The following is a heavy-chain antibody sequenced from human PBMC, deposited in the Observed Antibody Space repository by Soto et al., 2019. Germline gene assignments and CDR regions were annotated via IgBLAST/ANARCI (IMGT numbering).Heavy chain of an antibody. Sequence: SETLSHTCDVYGGTFSGYYWSWIRQPPGKGLEWIGEINHSGSTNYNPSLKSRVTISVYRSKNQFSLKLSSVTAADTAVYYCARERDYGDSYDAFDIWGQGTMVT. CDR3: ARERDYGDSYDAFDI. CDR2: INHSGST. D-gene: IGHD4-17*01. CDR1: GGTFSGYY. V-gene: IGHV4-34*01. J-gene: IGHJ3*02.